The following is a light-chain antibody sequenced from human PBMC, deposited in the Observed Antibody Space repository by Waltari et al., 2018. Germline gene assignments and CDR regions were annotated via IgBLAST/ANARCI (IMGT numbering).Light chain of an antibody. CDR1: NLGGKS. V-gene: IGLV3-21*02. CDR2: DST. CDR3: QVWESSSDQGV. J-gene: IGLJ3*02. Sequence: VLTPPLSMSVTTGQTDRMTRWVRNLGGKSVHWYQQRPGQAPVLVVHDSTDRPSGIPERFSGSISANTAVLTISRVEVVDEADYYCQVWESSSDQGVFGRGTKLTVL.